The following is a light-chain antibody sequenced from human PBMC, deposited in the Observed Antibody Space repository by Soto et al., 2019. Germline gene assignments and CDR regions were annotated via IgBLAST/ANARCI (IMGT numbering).Light chain of an antibody. Sequence: EFVLTQSPGTLSLSPGGRATLSCRASQTVRNNYLAWYQQKPGQAPRLLIYDASSRATGIPDRFSGGGSGTDFTLTISRLEPEDFAVYYCQQYGSSGTFGQGTTGDIK. CDR1: QTVRNNY. J-gene: IGKJ1*01. CDR3: QQYGSSGT. CDR2: DAS. V-gene: IGKV3-20*01.